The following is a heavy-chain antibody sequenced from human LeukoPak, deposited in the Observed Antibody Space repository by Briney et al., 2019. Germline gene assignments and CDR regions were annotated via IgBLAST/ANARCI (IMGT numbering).Heavy chain of an antibody. V-gene: IGHV4-59*08. CDR3: ASQVLLEGGDGYKREGFFDY. Sequence: SETLSLTCTVSGGSISSYYWSWVRQPPGKGLEWVGYIYYSGRTNYNPSLKSRVTISVDTSKNQFSLKLSSVTAADTAVYYCASQVLLEGGDGYKREGFFDYWGQGTLVTVSS. CDR1: GGSISSYY. J-gene: IGHJ4*02. D-gene: IGHD5-24*01. CDR2: IYYSGRT.